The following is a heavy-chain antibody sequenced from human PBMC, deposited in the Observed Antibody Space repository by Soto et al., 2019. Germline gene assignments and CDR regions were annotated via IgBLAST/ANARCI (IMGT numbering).Heavy chain of an antibody. D-gene: IGHD3-10*01. CDR3: ARDWDGSGSYYTDD. CDR1: GYMFVTYG. Sequence: ASVQVSCKASGYMFVTYGINWVRQAPGQGLEWMGWISAYNGNTKYAQNLQGRVTMTTDASTSTAYMEMRSLRSDDTAVYYCARDWDGSGSYYTDDWGPRTLVTVAS. CDR2: ISAYNGNT. J-gene: IGHJ4*02. V-gene: IGHV1-18*01.